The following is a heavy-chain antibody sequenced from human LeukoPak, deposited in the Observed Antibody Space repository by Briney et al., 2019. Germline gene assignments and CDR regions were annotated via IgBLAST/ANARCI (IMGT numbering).Heavy chain of an antibody. J-gene: IGHJ6*03. D-gene: IGHD2-21*01. CDR3: GRDPYCPNIACSQLGFYYMDV. CDR1: GVSISSPHFY. V-gene: IGHV4-39*07. Sequence: SETLSLTCSVSGVSISSPHFYWGWIRQAPGKGLEWRGSVYYTGETTYSPSLKSRVTMSVDSSKKQFSLRLNSVTAAATAVYYCGRDPYCPNIACSQLGFYYMDVWGKGTPVT. CDR2: VYYTGET.